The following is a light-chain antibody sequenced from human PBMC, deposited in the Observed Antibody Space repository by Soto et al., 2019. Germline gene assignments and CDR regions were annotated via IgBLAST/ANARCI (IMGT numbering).Light chain of an antibody. Sequence: DIVMTQSPLSLPVTPGEPASISCRSSQSLLHSDGYNYLDWYLQKPGQSPQLLIYLGSNRASGVPDRVSCSGSGTDFTLKISRVEAEDVGVYYCMQALQTPRTFGQGTKLDIK. J-gene: IGKJ2*01. CDR3: MQALQTPRT. CDR1: QSLLHSDGYNY. V-gene: IGKV2-28*01. CDR2: LGS.